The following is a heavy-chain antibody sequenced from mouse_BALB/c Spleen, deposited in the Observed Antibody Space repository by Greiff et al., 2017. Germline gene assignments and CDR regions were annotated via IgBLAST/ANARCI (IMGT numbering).Heavy chain of an antibody. D-gene: IGHD2-14*01. CDR3: ARGVPMDY. CDR1: GFNIKDTY. V-gene: IGHV14-3*02. Sequence: VHVKQSGAELVKPGASVKLSCTASGFNIKDTYMHWVKQRPEQGLEWIGRIDPANGNTKYDPKFQGKATITADTSSNTAYLQLSSLTSEDNAVYYCARGVPMDYWGQGTSVTVSS. J-gene: IGHJ4*01. CDR2: IDPANGNT.